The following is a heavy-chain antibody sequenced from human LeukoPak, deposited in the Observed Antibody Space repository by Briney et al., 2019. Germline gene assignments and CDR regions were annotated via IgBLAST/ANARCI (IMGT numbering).Heavy chain of an antibody. CDR1: GYTFTDYY. CDR2: INPNSGAT. Sequence: ASVKVSYKASGYTFTDYYMHWVRQAPGQGLEWMGWINPNSGATDYAQNFQGRVTLTRDTSISTAYMELSRLRSDDTAVYYCASGYRFGNWGQGTLVTVSS. D-gene: IGHD5-18*01. CDR3: ASGYRFGN. V-gene: IGHV1-2*02. J-gene: IGHJ4*02.